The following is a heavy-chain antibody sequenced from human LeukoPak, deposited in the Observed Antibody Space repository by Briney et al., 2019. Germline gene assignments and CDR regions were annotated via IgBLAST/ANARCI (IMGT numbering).Heavy chain of an antibody. V-gene: IGHV3-7*01. J-gene: IGHJ4*02. D-gene: IGHD4-23*01. CDR1: GFTFSSHW. CDR2: IAQDGSEK. CDR3: AKSGNLPFDY. Sequence: GGSLRLSCAASGFTFSSHWMSWVRQAPGKGLEWVANIAQDGSEKYYVDSVKGRFTISRDNSKNTLYLQMNSLRAEDTAVYYCAKSGNLPFDYWGQGTLVTVSS.